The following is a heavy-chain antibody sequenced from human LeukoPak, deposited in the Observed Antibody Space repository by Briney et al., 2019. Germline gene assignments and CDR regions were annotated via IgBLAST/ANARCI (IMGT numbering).Heavy chain of an antibody. CDR2: ICAYNGNT. D-gene: IGHD1-26*01. Sequence: ASVKVSCKASGYTFTSYCISWVRQAPGQGLEWMGWICAYNGNTNYTQKLQGRVTMTTDTSTSTAYMELRSLRSDDTAVYYCARSLDSGSPGPNDYWGQGTLVTVSS. CDR1: GYTFTSYC. CDR3: ARSLDSGSPGPNDY. V-gene: IGHV1-18*01. J-gene: IGHJ4*02.